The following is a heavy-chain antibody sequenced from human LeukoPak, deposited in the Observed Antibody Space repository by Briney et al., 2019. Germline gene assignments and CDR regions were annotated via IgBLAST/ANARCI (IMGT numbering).Heavy chain of an antibody. D-gene: IGHD1-14*01. Sequence: PGGSLRLSCAASGFTVSSNYMSWVRQAPGKGLEWVSVIYSGGSTYYADSVKGRFTISRDNSKNTLYLQMNSLRAEDTAVYYCARLGMGIKPAAPAWGQGTLVTVSS. CDR3: ARLGMGIKPAAPA. CDR2: IYSGGST. J-gene: IGHJ5*02. V-gene: IGHV3-66*04. CDR1: GFTVSSNY.